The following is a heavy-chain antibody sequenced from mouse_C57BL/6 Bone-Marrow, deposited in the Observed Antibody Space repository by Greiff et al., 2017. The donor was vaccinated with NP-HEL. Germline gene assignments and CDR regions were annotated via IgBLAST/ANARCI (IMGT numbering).Heavy chain of an antibody. Sequence: EVQLQQSGPELVKPGASVKIPCKASGYTFTDYNMDWVKQSHGKSLEWIGDIHPNNGGTIYNQKFKGKATLTVDKSSRTAYMELLSLTSEDTAVYYCSRSPKYYGSYFDYWGQGTTLTVSS. D-gene: IGHD1-1*01. CDR1: GYTFTDYN. CDR3: SRSPKYYGSYFDY. V-gene: IGHV1-18*01. CDR2: IHPNNGGT. J-gene: IGHJ2*01.